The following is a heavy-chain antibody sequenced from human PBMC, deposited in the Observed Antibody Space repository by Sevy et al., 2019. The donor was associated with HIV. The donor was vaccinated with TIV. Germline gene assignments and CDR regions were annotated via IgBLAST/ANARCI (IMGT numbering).Heavy chain of an antibody. CDR3: ARGRRIAAAGTRGKGQPTLDY. CDR2: INHSGST. CDR1: GGSFSGYY. J-gene: IGHJ4*02. D-gene: IGHD6-13*01. Sequence: SETLSLTCTVYGGSFSGYYWSWIRQPPGKGLEWIGEINHSGSTNYNPSLKSRVTISVDTSKNQFSLKLSSVTAADTAVYYCARGRRIAAAGTRGKGQPTLDYWGQGTLVTVSS. V-gene: IGHV4-34*01.